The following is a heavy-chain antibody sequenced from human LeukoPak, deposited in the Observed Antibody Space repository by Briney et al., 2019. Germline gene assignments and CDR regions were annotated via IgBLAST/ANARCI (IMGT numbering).Heavy chain of an antibody. V-gene: IGHV3-11*01. CDR1: GGSISSSNYY. CDR2: ITSGGAST. Sequence: LSLTCTVSGGSISSSNYYWGWIRQSPGKGLEWISYITSGGASTNYADSVKGRFTISRDKAKNSVALQLNSLRAEDTAVYYCTRQRRGTYYAFDWWGQGTLVTVSS. J-gene: IGHJ4*02. CDR3: TRQRRGTYYAFDW. D-gene: IGHD3-16*01.